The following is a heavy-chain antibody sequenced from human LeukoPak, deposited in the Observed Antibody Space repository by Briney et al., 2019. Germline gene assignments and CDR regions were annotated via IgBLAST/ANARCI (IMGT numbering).Heavy chain of an antibody. CDR3: ARGYGKLRYFDWLWDDLRDFYYYYYMDV. J-gene: IGHJ6*03. CDR2: IYTSGST. CDR1: GGSFSGYY. D-gene: IGHD3-9*01. V-gene: IGHV4-59*10. Sequence: SETLSLTCAVYGGSFSGYYWSWIRQPAGKGLEWIGRIYTSGSTNYNPSLKSRVTISVDTSKNQFSLKLSSVTAADTAVYYCARGYGKLRYFDWLWDDLRDFYYYYYMDVWGKGTTVTISS.